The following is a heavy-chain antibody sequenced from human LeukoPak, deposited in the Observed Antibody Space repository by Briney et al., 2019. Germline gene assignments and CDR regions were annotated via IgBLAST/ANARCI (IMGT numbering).Heavy chain of an antibody. CDR2: IYYSGST. V-gene: IGHV4-59*12. CDR1: SDSISSYY. Sequence: SETLSLTCTVSSDSISSYYWSWIRQPPGKGLEWIGYIYYSGSTDYNPSLKSRVTISVDTSKNQFSLRLSSVTAADTAVYYCARDARGGALYYYYYGMDVWGQGTTVTVSS. D-gene: IGHD2-15*01. CDR3: ARDARGGALYYYYYGMDV. J-gene: IGHJ6*02.